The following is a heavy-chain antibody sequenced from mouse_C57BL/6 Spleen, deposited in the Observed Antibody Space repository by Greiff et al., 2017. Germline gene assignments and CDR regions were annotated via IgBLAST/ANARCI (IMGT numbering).Heavy chain of an antibody. D-gene: IGHD4-1*01. CDR3: AREEGLGGFYYAMDY. J-gene: IGHJ4*01. CDR1: GYTFTDYN. V-gene: IGHV1-22*01. CDR2: INPKNGGT. Sequence: EVQLQQSGPELVKPGASVKMSCKASGYTFTDYNMHWVKQSHGKSLEWIGYINPKNGGTSYNQKFKGKATLTADKSSSTAYMQLSSLTSEDSAFYICAREEGLGGFYYAMDYGGQGTPVTVSS.